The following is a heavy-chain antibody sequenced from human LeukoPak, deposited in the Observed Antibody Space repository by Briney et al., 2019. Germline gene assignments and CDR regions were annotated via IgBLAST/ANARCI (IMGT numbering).Heavy chain of an antibody. J-gene: IGHJ4*02. CDR1: GFTFSSYT. CDR3: ARHGAAFDY. D-gene: IGHD4/OR15-4a*01. Sequence: PGGSLRLSCAASGFTFSSYTMNWVRQASGKRLEWVGHIRSKANNYATAYAASVKGRFTISRDDSKNTAYLQMNNLKTEDTAVYFCARHGAAFDYWGQGTLVTVSS. CDR2: IRSKANNYAT. V-gene: IGHV3-73*01.